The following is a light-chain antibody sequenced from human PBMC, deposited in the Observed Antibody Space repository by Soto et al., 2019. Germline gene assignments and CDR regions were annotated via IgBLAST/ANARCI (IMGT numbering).Light chain of an antibody. CDR3: SSYTSSSVV. CDR2: DCS. V-gene: IGLV2-14*01. Sequence: QYALTQPASVSGSPGQSITISCTGTSSDVGGYNYVSWYQQHPGKAPKHMTYDCSNRPSWVSNRFSGSKSGNTASLTISGPQAEDEADYYRSSYTSSSVVFGGGTKLTVL. CDR1: SSDVGGYNY. J-gene: IGLJ2*01.